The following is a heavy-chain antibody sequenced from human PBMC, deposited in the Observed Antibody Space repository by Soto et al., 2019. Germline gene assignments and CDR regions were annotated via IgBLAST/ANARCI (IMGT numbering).Heavy chain of an antibody. J-gene: IGHJ4*02. V-gene: IGHV3-33*01. CDR3: ARVGLGTDIVLVPAAPDY. D-gene: IGHD2-2*01. CDR2: IWYDGSNK. Sequence: GGSLRLSCAASGFTFSSYGMHWVRQAPGKGLEWVAVIWYDGSNKYYADSVKGRFTISRDNSKNTLYLQMNSLRAEDTAVYYCARVGLGTDIVLVPAAPDYWGQGTLVTVSS. CDR1: GFTFSSYG.